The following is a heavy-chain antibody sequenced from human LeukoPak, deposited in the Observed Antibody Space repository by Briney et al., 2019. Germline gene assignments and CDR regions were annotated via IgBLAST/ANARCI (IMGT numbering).Heavy chain of an antibody. V-gene: IGHV3-13*01. J-gene: IGHJ4*02. CDR1: GFSFSSYD. CDR2: IGTAGDT. Sequence: GGSLRLSCAASGFSFSSYDMHWVRQAKGKGLEWVSTIGTAGDTYYPGSVKGRFTISRENAKNSLYLQMNSLRARDTAVYYCARADTASSSYFDYWGQGTLVTVSS. CDR3: ARADTASSSYFDY. D-gene: IGHD6-6*01.